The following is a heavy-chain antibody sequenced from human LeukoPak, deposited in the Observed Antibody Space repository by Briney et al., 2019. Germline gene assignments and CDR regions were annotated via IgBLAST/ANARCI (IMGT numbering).Heavy chain of an antibody. CDR1: GGSISSGGYY. CDR3: ARDRSLWFGELSAAYGMDV. Sequence: SQTLSLTCTVSGGSISSGGYYWSWIRQHPGKGLEWIGYIYYSGSTYYNPSLKSRVTISVDTSKNQFSLKLSSVIAADTAVYYCARDRSLWFGELSAAYGMDVWGQGTTVTVSS. CDR2: IYYSGST. D-gene: IGHD3-10*01. J-gene: IGHJ6*02. V-gene: IGHV4-31*03.